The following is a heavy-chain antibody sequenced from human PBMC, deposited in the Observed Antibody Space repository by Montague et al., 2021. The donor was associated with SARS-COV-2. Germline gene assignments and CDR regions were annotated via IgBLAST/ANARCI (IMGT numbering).Heavy chain of an antibody. V-gene: IGHV4-39*02. CDR3: ALQSCRCSPALDWFDP. D-gene: IGHD2-15*01. CDR2: IDYSGTT. CDR1: GYSINSRCHY. Sequence: SETLSLTCSVSGYSINSRCHYCGWVRQLPGRGLEWIGSIDYSGTTSYNPSLKSRVTLSVDTSKNHFSLKLNSVTAADTANYFCALQSCRCSPALDWFDPWGLGTLATVSS. J-gene: IGHJ5*02.